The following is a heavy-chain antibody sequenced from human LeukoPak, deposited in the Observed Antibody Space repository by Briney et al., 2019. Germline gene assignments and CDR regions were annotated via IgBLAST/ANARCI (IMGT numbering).Heavy chain of an antibody. Sequence: GGSLRLSCAASGFTVSRNYMSWVRQAPGKGLEWVSVIYSDDSTYYVDSVKGRFTISRDNSKNTLYPQMNSLSAEDTAVYYCAGEYCSSGSCYPRYWGQGALVTVSS. V-gene: IGHV3-53*01. D-gene: IGHD2-15*01. CDR3: AGEYCSSGSCYPRY. CDR2: IYSDDST. CDR1: GFTVSRNY. J-gene: IGHJ4*02.